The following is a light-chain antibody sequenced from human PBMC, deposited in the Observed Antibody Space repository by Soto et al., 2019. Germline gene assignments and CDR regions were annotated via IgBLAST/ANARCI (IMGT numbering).Light chain of an antibody. V-gene: IGKV1-5*01. J-gene: IGKJ1*01. CDR2: DAS. CDR1: QSISSW. Sequence: DIQMTPSPSTLSASVGDRVTITCRASQSISSWWAWYQQKPGKAPKLLIYDASSLESGVPSRFSGSGSGTEFTLTISSLQPDDFATYYCQQYNSYSPTFGQGTKVEIK. CDR3: QQYNSYSPT.